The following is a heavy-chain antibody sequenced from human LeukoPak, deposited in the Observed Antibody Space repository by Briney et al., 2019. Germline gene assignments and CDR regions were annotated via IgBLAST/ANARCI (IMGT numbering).Heavy chain of an antibody. CDR3: ARGDSSAPYDP. J-gene: IGHJ5*02. Sequence: PSETLSLTCTVSGSSISSSSYYWGWIRQPPGKGLEWIGSIYYSGSTYYNPSLKSRVTISVDTSKNQFSLKLSSVTAADTAVYYCARGDSSAPYDPWGQGTLVTVSS. V-gene: IGHV4-39*01. CDR1: GSSISSSSYY. CDR2: IYYSGST. D-gene: IGHD6-19*01.